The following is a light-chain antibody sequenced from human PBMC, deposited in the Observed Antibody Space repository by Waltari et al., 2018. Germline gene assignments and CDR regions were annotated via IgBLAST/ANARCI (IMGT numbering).Light chain of an antibody. J-gene: IGKJ4*01. V-gene: IGKV4-1*01. CDR1: QSVLYSSNNKNY. Sequence: DIVMTQSPDLLSVSLGERATINCKSSQSVLYSSNNKNYLAWYQQKPGQPPKLLMYWASTRESGVPDRFSGSGSGTDFTFTISSLQAEDVAVYFCQQYHSTPLTFGGGTKVEI. CDR2: WAS. CDR3: QQYHSTPLT.